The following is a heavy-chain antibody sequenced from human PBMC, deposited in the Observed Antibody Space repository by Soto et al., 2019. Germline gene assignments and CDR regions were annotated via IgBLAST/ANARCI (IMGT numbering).Heavy chain of an antibody. Sequence: QVQLEQSGAEVKKPGASVKISCKTSGYTFTSYTLHWVRQAPGQGLEWMGWINAGNGREKYSQRFQDRVSLSTDKPATPAYMELRSPTSEARAVFYCARGGGWVGEASFDSWGQGTQVIVSS. V-gene: IGHV1-3*01. CDR2: INAGNGRE. CDR1: GYTFTSYT. D-gene: IGHD3-10*01. J-gene: IGHJ4*02. CDR3: ARGGGWVGEASFDS.